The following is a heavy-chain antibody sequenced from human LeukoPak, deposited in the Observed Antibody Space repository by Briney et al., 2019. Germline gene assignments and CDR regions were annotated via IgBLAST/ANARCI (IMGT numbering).Heavy chain of an antibody. D-gene: IGHD1-26*01. V-gene: IGHV1-69*06. CDR2: IIPIFGTA. Sequence: GASVKVSCKASGGTFSSYAISWVRQAPGQGLEWMGGIIPIFGTANYAQKFQGRVTIIADKSTSTAYMELSSLRSEDTAVYYCARGYTRGSEYFDYWGQGTLVTVSS. CDR3: ARGYTRGSEYFDY. J-gene: IGHJ4*02. CDR1: GGTFSSYA.